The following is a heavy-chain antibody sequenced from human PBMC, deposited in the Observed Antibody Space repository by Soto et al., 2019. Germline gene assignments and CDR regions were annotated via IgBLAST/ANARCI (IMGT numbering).Heavy chain of an antibody. V-gene: IGHV3-23*01. Sequence: GGSLRLSCAASGFTFSSYAMSWVRQAPGKGLEWVSAISGSGGSTYYADSVKGRFTISRDNSKNTLYLQMNSLRAEDTAVYYCAKDLILAYCGGDCYSYDAFDIWGQGTMVTVSS. CDR1: GFTFSSYA. CDR2: ISGSGGST. J-gene: IGHJ3*02. D-gene: IGHD2-21*02. CDR3: AKDLILAYCGGDCYSYDAFDI.